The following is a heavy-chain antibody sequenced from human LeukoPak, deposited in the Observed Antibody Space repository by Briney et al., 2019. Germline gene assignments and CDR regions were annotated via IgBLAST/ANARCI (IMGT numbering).Heavy chain of an antibody. V-gene: IGHV3-30-3*01. Sequence: GGSLRLSCAASGFTFSSYAMHWVRQAPGKGLEWVAVISYDGSNKYYADSVKGRFTISRDNSKNTLYLQMNSLRAEDTAVYYCARGTHDYGDVPLDYWGQGTPVTVSS. CDR1: GFTFSSYA. D-gene: IGHD4-17*01. CDR3: ARGTHDYGDVPLDY. CDR2: ISYDGSNK. J-gene: IGHJ4*02.